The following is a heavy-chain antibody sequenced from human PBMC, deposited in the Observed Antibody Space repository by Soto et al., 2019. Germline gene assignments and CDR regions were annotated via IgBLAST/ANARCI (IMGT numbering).Heavy chain of an antibody. CDR2: IYYSGST. J-gene: IGHJ4*02. Sequence: QVQLQESGPGLVKPSQTLSLTCTVSGGSISSGGYYWSWIRQHPGKGLEWIGYIYYSGSTYYNPSLQRRVTIAVDTSKTQFSLKLSSVTAADTAVYYWARSFGVAAAGPFDYWGQGTLVTVSS. CDR3: ARSFGVAAAGPFDY. CDR1: GGSISSGGYY. V-gene: IGHV4-31*03. D-gene: IGHD6-13*01.